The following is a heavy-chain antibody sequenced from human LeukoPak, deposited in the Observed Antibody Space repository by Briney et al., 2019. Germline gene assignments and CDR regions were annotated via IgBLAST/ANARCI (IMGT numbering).Heavy chain of an antibody. D-gene: IGHD3-3*01. Sequence: GGSLKISCKGSGYIFENYWIGWVRQMPGKGPEWMGIIYPGDSDSTYSPSFQGQVTISADKSISTAYLQWSSLKASDTAMYYCARLRSGYYPIDYWGQGTLVTVSS. CDR2: IYPGDSDS. CDR3: ARLRSGYYPIDY. V-gene: IGHV5-51*01. CDR1: GYIFENYW. J-gene: IGHJ4*02.